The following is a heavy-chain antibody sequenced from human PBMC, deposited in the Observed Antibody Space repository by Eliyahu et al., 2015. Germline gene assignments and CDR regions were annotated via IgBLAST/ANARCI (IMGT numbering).Heavy chain of an antibody. CDR3: VRAGAASGYSYGAY. D-gene: IGHD5-18*01. Sequence: QVQLVQSGAEVKKPGSSVKVSCRASGGTFISHAISWVRQAPGQGXEWVGGIIPIYGTGNYAQKFQDRVTITADESTSTVYMEMTSVRSDDTAVYYCVRAGAASGYSYGAYWGQGTLVTVSS. CDR2: IIPIYGTG. V-gene: IGHV1-69*01. CDR1: GGTFISHA. J-gene: IGHJ4*02.